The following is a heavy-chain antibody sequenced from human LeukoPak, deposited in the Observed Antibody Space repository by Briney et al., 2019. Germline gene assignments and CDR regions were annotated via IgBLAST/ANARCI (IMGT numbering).Heavy chain of an antibody. CDR1: GGSISSSSYY. V-gene: IGHV4-39*01. J-gene: IGHJ4*02. Sequence: SETLSLTCTVSGGSISSSSYYWSWIRQPPGKGLEWIGSIYYSGSTYYNPSLKSRVTISVDTSKNQFSLKLSSVTAADTAVYYCARHSGGFGESIFDYWGQGTLVTVSS. CDR3: ARHSGGFGESIFDY. D-gene: IGHD3-10*01. CDR2: IYYSGST.